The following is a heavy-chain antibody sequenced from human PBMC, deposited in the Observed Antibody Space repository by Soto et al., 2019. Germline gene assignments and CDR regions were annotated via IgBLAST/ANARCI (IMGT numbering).Heavy chain of an antibody. V-gene: IGHV1-69*06. CDR1: GGTFSSYA. CDR2: IIPIFGTA. J-gene: IGHJ4*02. Sequence: ASVKVSCKASGGTFSSYAISWVRQAPGQGLEWMGGIIPIFGTANYAQKFQGRVTITADKSISTAHMELSSLRSEDTAVYYCARRAETNGWNGFGADKYYFDFWGQGTLVTVSS. CDR3: ARRAETNGWNGFGADKYYFDF. D-gene: IGHD1-1*01.